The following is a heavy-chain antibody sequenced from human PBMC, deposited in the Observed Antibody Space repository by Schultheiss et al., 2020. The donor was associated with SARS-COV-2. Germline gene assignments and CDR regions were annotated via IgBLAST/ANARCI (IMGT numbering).Heavy chain of an antibody. CDR3: ARGGKQLDRESWYFDL. V-gene: IGHV4-4*02. Sequence: SETLSLTCAVSGGSISSSNWWSWVRQPPGKGLEWIGDINHSESSNYNPSLKSRVTISVDTSKYQFSLKLTSVTAADTAIYYCARGGKQLDRESWYFDLWGRGTLVTVSS. CDR2: INHSESS. CDR1: GGSISSSNW. D-gene: IGHD6-6*01. J-gene: IGHJ2*01.